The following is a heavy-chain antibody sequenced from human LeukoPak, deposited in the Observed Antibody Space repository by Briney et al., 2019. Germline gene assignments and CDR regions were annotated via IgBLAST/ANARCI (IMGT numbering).Heavy chain of an antibody. Sequence: NPGGSLRLSCAASGFTFSSYSMNWVRQAPGKGLEWVSSISGSSSYIHYADSVKGRFTISRDNAKNSLYLQMNSLRAEDTAVYYCARVPQDYGDLMYYFEYWGQGTLVTVSS. J-gene: IGHJ4*02. V-gene: IGHV3-21*01. CDR1: GFTFSSYS. CDR2: ISGSSSYI. D-gene: IGHD4-17*01. CDR3: ARVPQDYGDLMYYFEY.